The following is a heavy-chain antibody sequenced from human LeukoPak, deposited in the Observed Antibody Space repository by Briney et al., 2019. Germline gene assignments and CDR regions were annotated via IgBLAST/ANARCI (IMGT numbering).Heavy chain of an antibody. CDR3: ATSSRGYSYGLYLDY. CDR2: FDPEDGET. CDR1: GYTLTELS. J-gene: IGHJ4*02. Sequence: ASVKVSCKVSGYTLTELSMHWVRQAPGKGLEWMGGFDPEDGETIYAQKFQGRVTMTEDTSTDTAYMELRSLRSDDTAVYYCATSSRGYSYGLYLDYWGQGTLVTVSS. V-gene: IGHV1-24*01. D-gene: IGHD5-18*01.